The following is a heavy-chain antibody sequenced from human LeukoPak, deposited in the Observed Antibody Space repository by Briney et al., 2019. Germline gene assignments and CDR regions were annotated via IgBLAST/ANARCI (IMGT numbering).Heavy chain of an antibody. V-gene: IGHV1-2*02. CDR1: GYTFTGYY. D-gene: IGHD3-22*01. CDR3: ARDSGMDYYDSSGYYYVLLRN. J-gene: IGHJ4*02. CDR2: INPNSGGT. Sequence: ASVTVSCKASGYTFTGYYMRWVRQAPGQGLEWMGWINPNSGGTNYTQKFQGRVTMTRDTSISTAYMELSRLRSDDTAVYYCARDSGMDYYDSSGYYYVLLRNWGQGTLITVSS.